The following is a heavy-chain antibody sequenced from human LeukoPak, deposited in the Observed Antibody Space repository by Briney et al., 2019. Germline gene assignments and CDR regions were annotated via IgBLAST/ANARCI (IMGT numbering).Heavy chain of an antibody. CDR3: ATQLYGGVRG. V-gene: IGHV1-18*01. D-gene: IGHD4-23*01. CDR1: GYTFTTYG. CDR2: INPYNGNT. Sequence: ASVKVSCNAAGYTFTTYGIVWVRQAPGQGLECMGWINPYNGNTKYAQKFQDRVTMTTDTSTRIAYMELRSLRSDDTAVFYCATQLYGGVRGWGQGTLVTVSS. J-gene: IGHJ4*02.